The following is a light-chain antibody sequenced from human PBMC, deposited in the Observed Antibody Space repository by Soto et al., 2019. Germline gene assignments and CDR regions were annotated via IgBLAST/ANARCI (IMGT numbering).Light chain of an antibody. V-gene: IGKV4-1*01. CDR2: SAS. CDR1: QSVLYTSNNKNY. Sequence: DIVMTQSPDSLAVSLGERATINCKSSQSVLYTSNNKNYLAWYQQKPGQPPKLHIYSASTRESGVPDRFSGSGSGTDFTLTVSSLQAEDVAVYYCQQYYSTPLSCGGRTKVEIK. CDR3: QQYYSTPLS. J-gene: IGKJ4*02.